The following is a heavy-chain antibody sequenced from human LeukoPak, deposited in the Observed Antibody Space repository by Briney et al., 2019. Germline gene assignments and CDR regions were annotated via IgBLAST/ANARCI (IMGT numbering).Heavy chain of an antibody. D-gene: IGHD3-10*01. CDR3: AKDLAKITMVRGVKPLFDY. CDR2: IYTSGST. CDR1: GGSISSYY. V-gene: IGHV4-4*07. J-gene: IGHJ4*02. Sequence: KTSETLSLTCTVSGGSISSYYWSWIRQPAGKGLEWIGRIYTSGSTNYNPSLKSRVTMSVDTSKNQFSLKLSSVTAEDTAVYYCAKDLAKITMVRGVKPLFDYWGQGTLVTVSS.